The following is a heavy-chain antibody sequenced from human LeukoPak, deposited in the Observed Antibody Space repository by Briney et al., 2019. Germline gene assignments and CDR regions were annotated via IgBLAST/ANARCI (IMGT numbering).Heavy chain of an antibody. CDR1: GFTFDDYG. J-gene: IGHJ3*02. Sequence: GGSLRLSCAASGFTFDDYGMSWVRQAPGKGREWVSGINWNGGSTGYADSVKGRFTISRDNAKNSLYLQMNSLRAEDTALYYCARPRGIVALDAFDIWGQGTMVTVSS. D-gene: IGHD3-22*01. CDR2: INWNGGST. CDR3: ARPRGIVALDAFDI. V-gene: IGHV3-20*04.